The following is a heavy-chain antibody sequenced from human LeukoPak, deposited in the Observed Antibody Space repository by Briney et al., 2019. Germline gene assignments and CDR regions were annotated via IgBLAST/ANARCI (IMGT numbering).Heavy chain of an antibody. CDR3: ARVGCSSTSCGNWFDP. CDR1: GYTFTSYA. J-gene: IGHJ5*02. CDR2: INAGNGNT. Sequence: ASVKVSCKASGYTFTSYAMHWVRQAPGQRLERMGWINAGNGNTKYSQKFQGRVTITRDTSASTAYMELSSLRSEDTAVYYCARVGCSSTSCGNWFDPWGQGTLVTVSS. D-gene: IGHD2-2*01. V-gene: IGHV1-3*01.